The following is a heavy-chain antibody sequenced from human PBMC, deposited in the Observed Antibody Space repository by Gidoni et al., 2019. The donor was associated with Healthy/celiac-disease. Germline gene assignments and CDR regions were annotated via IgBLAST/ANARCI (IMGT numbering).Heavy chain of an antibody. D-gene: IGHD4-17*01. J-gene: IGHJ3*02. CDR2: IYYSGST. V-gene: IGHV4-39*01. CDR1: GGSISSSRSY. Sequence: QLPLPESGPGLVTPSETLSLTCTVSGGSISSSRSYSGWIRQPPGKGLEWIGTIYYSGSTYYNPSLKSRVTISVDTSKNQFSLKLSTVTAADTAVYYCARGQSDYDAFDIWGQGTMVTVSS. CDR3: ARGQSDYDAFDI.